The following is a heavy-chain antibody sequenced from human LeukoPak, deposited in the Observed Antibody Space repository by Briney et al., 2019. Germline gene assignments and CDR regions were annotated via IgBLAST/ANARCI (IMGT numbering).Heavy chain of an antibody. CDR3: AKDFSSGYLGDGFDI. Sequence: GGSLRLSCAASGITFSDYAMSWVRQATGKGLEWVSGIGNSGHSTYYADSVKGRFTISRDNSRNTLYLQMNSLRVEDTALFYCAKDFSSGYLGDGFDIWGQGTMVTVSA. J-gene: IGHJ3*02. CDR2: IGNSGHST. D-gene: IGHD3-22*01. V-gene: IGHV3-23*01. CDR1: GITFSDYA.